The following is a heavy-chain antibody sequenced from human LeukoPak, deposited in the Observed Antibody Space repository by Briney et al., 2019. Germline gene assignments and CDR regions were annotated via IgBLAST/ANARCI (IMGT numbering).Heavy chain of an antibody. J-gene: IGHJ4*02. V-gene: IGHV4-39*01. CDR1: GGSISSSRYY. CDR3: ASQDGGNSEV. Sequence: SETLSLTCTVSGGSISSSRYYWGWIRQPPGKGLEWIGSIYYSGSTYYNPSLKSRVTISVDASKNQFSLKLSSVTAADTAVYYCASQDGGNSEVWGQGTLVTVSS. D-gene: IGHD4-23*01. CDR2: IYYSGST.